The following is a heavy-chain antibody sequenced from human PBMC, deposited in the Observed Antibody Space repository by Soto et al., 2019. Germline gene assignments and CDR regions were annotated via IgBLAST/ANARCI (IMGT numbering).Heavy chain of an antibody. Sequence: SVKVSCKASGGTFSSYAISWVRQAPGQGLEWMGGIIPIFGTANYAQKFQGRVTITADESTSTAYMELSSLRSEDTAVFYCASGGYDIYYYSSGRDVWGQGTTVTVSS. D-gene: IGHD5-12*01. CDR1: GGTFSSYA. J-gene: IGHJ6*02. CDR2: IIPIFGTA. V-gene: IGHV1-69*13. CDR3: ASGGYDIYYYSSGRDV.